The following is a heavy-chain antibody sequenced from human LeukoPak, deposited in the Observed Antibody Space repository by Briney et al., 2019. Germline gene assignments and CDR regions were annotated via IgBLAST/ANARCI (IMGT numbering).Heavy chain of an antibody. D-gene: IGHD3-10*01. Sequence: ASVKVSCKASGYTFTSYGISWVRQAPGQGLEWMGWISAYNGNTNYVQKLQGTVTISTDTSTSTAYMELRSLRSDDTAVYYCARINYYYGSGSYYNDYWGQGTLVTVSS. V-gene: IGHV1-18*01. CDR3: ARINYYYGSGSYYNDY. CDR1: GYTFTSYG. CDR2: ISAYNGNT. J-gene: IGHJ4*02.